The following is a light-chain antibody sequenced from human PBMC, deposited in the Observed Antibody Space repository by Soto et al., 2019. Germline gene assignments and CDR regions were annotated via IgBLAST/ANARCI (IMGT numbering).Light chain of an antibody. CDR3: QQYGSSPGT. V-gene: IGKV3-20*01. Sequence: EIVLTQSPGTLSLSPGDRATLSCRASQSIRSGSLAWYQHKPGQPPRLLIYGASSRATGSTDRFSGIGSGTDFTLTIRRLEPEDFVLYYCQQYGSSPGTFGQGTQVEIK. CDR1: QSIRSGS. CDR2: GAS. J-gene: IGKJ1*01.